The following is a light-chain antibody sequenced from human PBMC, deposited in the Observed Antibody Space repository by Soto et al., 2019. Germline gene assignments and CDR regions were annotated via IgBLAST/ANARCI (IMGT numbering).Light chain of an antibody. V-gene: IGKV1-9*01. Sequence: DIQLTQSPSFLSASVGDRVTITCRASQGISSYLAWYQQKPGKAPKLLIYAASTLQSGVASRFSGSGSGTEFTLTISSLQPEDFATYYCQQLNSYPLMYTFGQGTKLEIK. CDR3: QQLNSYPLMYT. CDR1: QGISSY. J-gene: IGKJ2*01. CDR2: AAS.